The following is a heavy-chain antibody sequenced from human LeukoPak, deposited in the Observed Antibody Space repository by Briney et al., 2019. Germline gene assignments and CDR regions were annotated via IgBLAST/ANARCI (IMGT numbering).Heavy chain of an antibody. CDR1: DDSFNTHY. V-gene: IGHV4-59*11. Sequence: SETLSLTCSVSDDSFNTHYWTWLRQPPGKGLEWIRYISYIGRNNYNHSLKSRVTISVDTSKKQLSLKMTSVTAADAAVYYCARDPTTVTKGFDIWGQGTMVTVSS. J-gene: IGHJ3*02. CDR2: ISYIGRN. CDR3: ARDPTTVTKGFDI. D-gene: IGHD4-17*01.